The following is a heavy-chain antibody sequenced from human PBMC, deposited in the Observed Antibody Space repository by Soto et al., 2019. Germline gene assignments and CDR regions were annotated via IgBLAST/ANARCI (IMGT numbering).Heavy chain of an antibody. J-gene: IGHJ4*02. V-gene: IGHV3-30-3*01. CDR2: ISYDGSNK. CDR1: GVTFRSYA. Sequence: GGSLRHYCVESGVTFRSYAMHLVRRARGTGLEWVAVISYDGSNKYYADSVKGRFTISRDNSKNTLYLQMNSLRAEDTAVYYCARDPGSSGWYDLLFDYWGQGTLVTVSS. CDR3: ARDPGSSGWYDLLFDY. D-gene: IGHD6-19*01.